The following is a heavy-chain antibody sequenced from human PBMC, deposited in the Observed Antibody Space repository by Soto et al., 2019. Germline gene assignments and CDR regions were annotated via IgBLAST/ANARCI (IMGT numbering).Heavy chain of an antibody. V-gene: IGHV4-4*02. Sequence: SETLSLTCAVPGTSISSTFWWAWVRQSPGKGLEWIGEIYHTGITKYNPSLKSRVSMSVDKSNNQFSLELRSVTAADTAVYYCARHGGSVATIHYGMDVWGQGTTVTVSS. CDR1: GTSISSTFW. CDR2: IYHTGIT. CDR3: ARHGGSVATIHYGMDV. J-gene: IGHJ6*02. D-gene: IGHD5-12*01.